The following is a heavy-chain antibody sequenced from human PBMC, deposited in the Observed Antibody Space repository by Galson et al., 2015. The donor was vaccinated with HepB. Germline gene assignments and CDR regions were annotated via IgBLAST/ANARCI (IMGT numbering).Heavy chain of an antibody. D-gene: IGHD5-18*01. V-gene: IGHV3-33*01. Sequence: SLRLSCAASGFTFSSYGMHWVRQAPGKGLEWVAVIWYDGSNKYYADSVKGRFTISRDNSENTLYLQMNSLRAEDTAVYYCARDYTARPYYFDYWGQGTLVTVSS. CDR2: IWYDGSNK. CDR1: GFTFSSYG. CDR3: ARDYTARPYYFDY. J-gene: IGHJ4*02.